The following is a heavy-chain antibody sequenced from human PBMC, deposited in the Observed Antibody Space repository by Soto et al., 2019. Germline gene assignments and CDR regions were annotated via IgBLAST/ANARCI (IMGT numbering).Heavy chain of an antibody. Sequence: PGGSLRLSCAASGFTFSSYAMHWVRQAPGKGLEWVAVISYDGSNKYYADSVKGRFTISRDNSKNTLYLQMNSLRAEDTAVYYCARYRKAYNWFDPWGQGTLVTVSS. CDR2: ISYDGSNK. CDR3: ARYRKAYNWFDP. J-gene: IGHJ5*02. V-gene: IGHV3-30-3*01. CDR1: GFTFSSYA. D-gene: IGHD3-16*02.